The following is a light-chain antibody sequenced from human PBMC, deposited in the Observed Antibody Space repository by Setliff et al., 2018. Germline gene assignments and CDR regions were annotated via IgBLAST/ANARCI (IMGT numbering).Light chain of an antibody. Sequence: QSVLTQPAAVSGSPGQSITISCVGTNSDIGGYNYVSWYQQHPDKAPKLIIYEVTKRPSGVSDRFSGSKSGNTASLTISGLQAEDEADYYCLSYTSETTHALFAGGTK. J-gene: IGLJ2*01. CDR1: NSDIGGYNY. CDR2: EVT. CDR3: LSYTSETTHAL. V-gene: IGLV2-14*03.